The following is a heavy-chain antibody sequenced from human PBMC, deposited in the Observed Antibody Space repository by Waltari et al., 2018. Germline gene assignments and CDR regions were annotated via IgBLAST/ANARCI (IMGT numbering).Heavy chain of an antibody. V-gene: IGHV4-4*02. CDR1: GDSLTDTDC. J-gene: IGHJ4*02. CDR3: ARDRGRGLYLDS. CDR2: VRGDGRT. D-gene: IGHD2-15*01. Sequence: LGPGLVRPSGTLSLICVVPGDSLTDTDCWSWVRQAPGKGLEWIGQVRGDGRTNYNPSFASRVNVAADTSSAQFSLKVTSVTAADTAVYYCARDRGRGLYLDSWGQGILVTVTP.